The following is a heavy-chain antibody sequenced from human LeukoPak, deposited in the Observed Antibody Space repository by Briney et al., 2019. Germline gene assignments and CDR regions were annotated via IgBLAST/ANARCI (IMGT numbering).Heavy chain of an antibody. D-gene: IGHD1-26*01. Sequence: PGGSPRLSCAASGFTFSSYGMHWVRQAPGKGLEWVAFIRYDGSNKYYADSVKGRFTISRDNSKNTLYLQMNSLRAEDTAVYYCAKDVSAVGAKYYFDYWGQGTLVTVSS. V-gene: IGHV3-30*02. CDR2: IRYDGSNK. J-gene: IGHJ4*02. CDR1: GFTFSSYG. CDR3: AKDVSAVGAKYYFDY.